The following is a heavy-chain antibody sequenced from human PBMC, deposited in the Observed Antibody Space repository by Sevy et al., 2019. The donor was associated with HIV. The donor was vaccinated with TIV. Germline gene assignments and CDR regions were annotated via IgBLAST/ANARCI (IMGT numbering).Heavy chain of an antibody. J-gene: IGHJ6*02. CDR1: GFTFSTYD. D-gene: IGHD3-16*01. CDR3: AKNRPPGGSYFSRHAMDV. CDR2: ISYDGNYR. V-gene: IGHV3-30*18. Sequence: GGSLRLPCAASGFTFSTYDIHWVRQAPGKGLEWVAIISYDGNYREYADSVRGRFSMSRDNSKNTVYLQMNGLSIEDTAVYYCAKNRPPGGSYFSRHAMDVWGRGTTVTVSS.